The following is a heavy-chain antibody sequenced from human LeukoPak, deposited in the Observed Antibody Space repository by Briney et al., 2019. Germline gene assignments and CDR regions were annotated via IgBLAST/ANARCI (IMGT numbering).Heavy chain of an antibody. Sequence: SETLSLTCDVYGGPFSGFYWSWIRQPPGKGLEWIGYIYYIGRTNYTPSLKSRVTISVDASKNQVYLKLSSVTAADTAVYYCARDDLDCSGGSCYYDAFDIWGQGTMVTVSS. D-gene: IGHD2-15*01. CDR1: GGPFSGFY. J-gene: IGHJ3*02. CDR2: IYYIGRT. CDR3: ARDDLDCSGGSCYYDAFDI. V-gene: IGHV4-59*01.